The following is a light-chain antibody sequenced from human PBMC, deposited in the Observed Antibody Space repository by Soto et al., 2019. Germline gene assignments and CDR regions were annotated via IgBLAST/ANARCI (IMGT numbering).Light chain of an antibody. V-gene: IGKV3-20*01. J-gene: IGKJ1*01. CDR3: QQYVSSVT. Sequence: EIVLTQSPGSLSLSPGERATLSCRASQSVDSSFFAWYQQKPGQAPRLLIYGASNRATGIPDRFSGSGTDFTLTISRLEPEDFAVYYCQQYVSSVTFGQGTKVEIK. CDR2: GAS. CDR1: QSVDSSF.